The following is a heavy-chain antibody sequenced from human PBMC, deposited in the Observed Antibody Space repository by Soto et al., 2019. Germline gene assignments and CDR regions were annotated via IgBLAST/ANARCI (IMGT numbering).Heavy chain of an antibody. CDR3: ARERGEIYGDYWPWYFDL. V-gene: IGHV4-31*03. J-gene: IGHJ2*01. Sequence: QVQLQESGPGLVKPSQTLSLTCTVSGGSISSGGNYCSWLRLHPGTALEGVGYIYYSGSTYYNPSLQSRVTISVDTSKTQCSLKLSSVTAVDTAVYYCARERGEIYGDYWPWYFDLWGRGTLVTVSS. CDR2: IYYSGST. CDR1: GGSISSGGNY. D-gene: IGHD4-17*01.